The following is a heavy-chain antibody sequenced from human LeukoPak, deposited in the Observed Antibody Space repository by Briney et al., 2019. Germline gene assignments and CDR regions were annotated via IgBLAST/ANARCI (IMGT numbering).Heavy chain of an antibody. CDR1: GFTFSSYG. CDR2: ISYDGSNK. CDR3: AKDRSSGWLRYYFDY. D-gene: IGHD6-19*01. V-gene: IGHV3-30*18. J-gene: IGHJ4*02. Sequence: GRSLRLSCAASGFTFSSYGMHWVRQAPGKGVEWVAVISYDGSNKYYADSVKGRFTISRDNSKNTLYLQMNSLRAEDTAVYYCAKDRSSGWLRYYFDYWGQGTLVTVSS.